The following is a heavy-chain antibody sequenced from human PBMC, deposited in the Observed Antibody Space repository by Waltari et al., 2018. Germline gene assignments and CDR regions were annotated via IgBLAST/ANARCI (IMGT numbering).Heavy chain of an antibody. Sequence: QVQLVESGGGVVQPGRSLTVSCEASGFTFSLYTLHWVRQAPGKGLELVAAISFAGGQKSYADSVRGRFTISRDNSKSTVNVEMNSLRPEDTAMYYCARGMRSGSGYFYYYLDVWGKGTTVTVSS. J-gene: IGHJ6*03. CDR2: ISFAGGQK. V-gene: IGHV3-30*17. CDR1: GFTFSLYT. CDR3: ARGMRSGSGYFYYYLDV. D-gene: IGHD6-25*01.